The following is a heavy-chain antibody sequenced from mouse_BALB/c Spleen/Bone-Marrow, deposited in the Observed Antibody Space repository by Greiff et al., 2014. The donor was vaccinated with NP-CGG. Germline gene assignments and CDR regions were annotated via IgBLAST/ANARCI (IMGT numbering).Heavy chain of an antibody. CDR2: IDPANGNT. CDR3: ARNYGCGKSFAY. CDR1: GFNIKDTY. V-gene: IGHV14-3*02. Sequence: EVQLQQSGAELVKPGASVKLSCIASGFNIKDTYMHWVKQRPEQGLEWIGRIDPANGNTKYDPKFQGKATITADTSSNTAYLQLSSLTSEDTAVYYWARNYGCGKSFAYWGQGTLVTVSA. J-gene: IGHJ3*01. D-gene: IGHD2-2*01.